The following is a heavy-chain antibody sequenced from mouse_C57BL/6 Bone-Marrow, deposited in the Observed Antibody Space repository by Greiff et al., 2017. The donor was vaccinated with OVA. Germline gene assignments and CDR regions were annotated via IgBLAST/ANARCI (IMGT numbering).Heavy chain of an antibody. J-gene: IGHJ2*01. Sequence: QVQLQQPGAELVKPGASVKMSCKASGYTFTSYWITWVKQRPGQGLEWIGDIYPGSGSTNYNEKFKSKATLTVDTSSSTASMQLRSLTSEDSAVYYCARSTMVTSYYLDYWGQGTTLTVSS. CDR3: ARSTMVTSYYLDY. CDR2: IYPGSGST. V-gene: IGHV1-55*01. D-gene: IGHD2-2*01. CDR1: GYTFTSYW.